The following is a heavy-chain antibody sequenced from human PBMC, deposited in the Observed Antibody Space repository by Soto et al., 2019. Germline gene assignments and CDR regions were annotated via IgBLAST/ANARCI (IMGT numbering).Heavy chain of an antibody. V-gene: IGHV4-61*01. D-gene: IGHD1-26*01. J-gene: IGHJ4*02. CDR1: GGSVSGGSYY. CDR2: IFYTGST. Sequence: SETLSLTCTVSGGSVSGGSYYWTWIRQPPGKGLEWIGYIFYTGSTNYKPSLKSRVSMSVDTSISTAYMELSRLRSDDTAVYYCARDPSGSYPLYYFDYWGQGTLVTVSS. CDR3: ARDPSGSYPLYYFDY.